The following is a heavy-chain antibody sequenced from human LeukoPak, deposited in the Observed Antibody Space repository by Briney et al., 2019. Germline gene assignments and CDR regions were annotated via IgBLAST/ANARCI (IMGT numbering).Heavy chain of an antibody. CDR3: ARDRGLGTWFDP. CDR2: IYYSGST. Sequence: SETLSLTCTVSGGSITSYYWSWIRQPPGEGLEWIGYIYYSGSTNYNPSLKSRLTISVDTSKKQFSLKLNSMPAADTAVYYCARDRGLGTWFDPWSQGTLVTVSS. V-gene: IGHV4-59*01. CDR1: GGSITSYY. J-gene: IGHJ5*02. D-gene: IGHD1-1*01.